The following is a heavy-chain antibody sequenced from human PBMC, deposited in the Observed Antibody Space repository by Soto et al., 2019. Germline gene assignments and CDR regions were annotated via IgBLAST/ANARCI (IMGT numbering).Heavy chain of an antibody. Sequence: GGSLRLSCAASGFTFSSYGMHWVRQAPGKGLEWVAVISYDGSNKYYADSVEGRFTISRDNSKNTLYLQMNSPRAEDTAVFYCAKDPYRYFDWLPPRSGMDVWGQGTTVTVSS. V-gene: IGHV3-30*18. CDR1: GFTFSSYG. CDR3: AKDPYRYFDWLPPRSGMDV. D-gene: IGHD3-9*01. J-gene: IGHJ6*02. CDR2: ISYDGSNK.